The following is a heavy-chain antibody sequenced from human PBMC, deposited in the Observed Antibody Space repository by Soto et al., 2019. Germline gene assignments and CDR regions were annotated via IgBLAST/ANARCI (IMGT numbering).Heavy chain of an antibody. CDR1: GYSFTSYW. J-gene: IGHJ4*02. CDR2: IYPGDSDT. D-gene: IGHD4-17*01. V-gene: IGHV5-51*01. CDR3: ARTATTQGYYFDY. Sequence: GESLKISCKGSGYSFTSYWIGWVRQMPGKGLEWMGIIYPGDSDTRYSPSFQGQVTISADKSISTAFLQWSSVKASDTAMYYCARTATTQGYYFDYWGQGTLVTVSS.